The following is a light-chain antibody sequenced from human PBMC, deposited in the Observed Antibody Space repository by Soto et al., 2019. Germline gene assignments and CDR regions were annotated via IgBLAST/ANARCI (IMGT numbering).Light chain of an antibody. J-gene: IGLJ3*02. CDR2: LNSDGSH. CDR1: SGHSSYA. Sequence: QSVLTQSPSASASLGASVKLTCTLSSGHSSYAIAWHQQQPDKGPRYLMKLNSDGSHSKGDGIPDRFSGSSSGAERYLTISSLQSEDEADYYCQTWGIGPGVFGGGTKLTVL. CDR3: QTWGIGPGV. V-gene: IGLV4-69*01.